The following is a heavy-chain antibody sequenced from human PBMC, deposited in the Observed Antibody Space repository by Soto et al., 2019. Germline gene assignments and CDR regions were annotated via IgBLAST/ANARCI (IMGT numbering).Heavy chain of an antibody. CDR3: AKEPSYSSGCYIPFGAFDI. V-gene: IGHV3-33*06. D-gene: IGHD6-19*01. J-gene: IGHJ3*02. CDR2: ICGDGGNK. CDR1: GFTFSSYG. Sequence: GGSLRLSCAASGFTFSSYGMHWVRQAPGKGLEWVAVICGDGGNKYYADSVKGRFTISRDNSKNTLYLHMNSLRAEDTAVYYCAKEPSYSSGCYIPFGAFDIWGQGTMVTVSS.